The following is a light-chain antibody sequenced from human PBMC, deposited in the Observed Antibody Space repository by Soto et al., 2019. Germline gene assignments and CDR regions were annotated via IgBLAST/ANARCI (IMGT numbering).Light chain of an antibody. V-gene: IGKV3-15*01. CDR3: QQGFT. Sequence: EIVMTQSPATLSVSPGERATLSCRASQSVSSNLAWYQQKPGQAPRLLIYGASTRATGIPARFSGSGSGTEFTLTLSSLQSEDFAVYYCQQGFTFGPGTKVDIK. CDR1: QSVSSN. J-gene: IGKJ3*01. CDR2: GAS.